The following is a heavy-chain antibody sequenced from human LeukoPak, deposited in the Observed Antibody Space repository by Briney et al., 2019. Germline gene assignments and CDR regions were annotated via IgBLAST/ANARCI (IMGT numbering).Heavy chain of an antibody. CDR1: GYTFTSYG. CDR2: ISAYNGNT. CDR3: AKAIGSGRYGY. D-gene: IGHD3-10*01. V-gene: IGHV1-18*01. Sequence: ASVKVSCKASGYTFTSYGISWVRQAPGQGLEWMGWISAYNGNTNYAQKLQGRVTMTTDTSTSTAYMELSSLRSEDTAVYYCAKAIGSGRYGYWGQGTLVTVSS. J-gene: IGHJ4*02.